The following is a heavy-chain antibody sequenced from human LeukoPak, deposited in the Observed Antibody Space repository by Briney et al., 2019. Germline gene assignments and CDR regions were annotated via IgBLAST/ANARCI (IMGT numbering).Heavy chain of an antibody. V-gene: IGHV3-7*01. J-gene: IGHJ4*01. CDR1: GFTFTDYW. Sequence: GGSLRLSCAVSGFTFTDYWMNWVRQAPGKGLEWVASIRQDGGEKSYVDSVKGRFTISRDNTKNSLHLQIDSLRDEDAAVYYCARDGTAAGLYFDLWGQGTLVTVSS. CDR3: ARDGTAAGLYFDL. D-gene: IGHD6-13*01. CDR2: IRQDGGEK.